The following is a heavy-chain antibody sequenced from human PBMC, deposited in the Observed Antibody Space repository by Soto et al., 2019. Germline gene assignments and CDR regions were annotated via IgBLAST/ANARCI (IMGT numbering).Heavy chain of an antibody. CDR1: GFTFSGSA. CDR3: TVVYAMSYYYYYMDV. CDR2: IRSKANSYAT. Sequence: GGSLRLSCAASGFTFSGSAMHWVRQASGKGLEWVGRIRSKANSYATAYAASVKGRFTISRDDSKNTAYLQMNSLKTEDTAVYYCTVVYAMSYYYYYMDVWGKGTTVTVSS. J-gene: IGHJ6*03. D-gene: IGHD2-8*02. V-gene: IGHV3-73*01.